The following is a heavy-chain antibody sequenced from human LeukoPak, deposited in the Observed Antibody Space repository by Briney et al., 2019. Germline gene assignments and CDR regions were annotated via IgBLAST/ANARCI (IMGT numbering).Heavy chain of an antibody. CDR3: AAGYSYGPLRFDY. CDR1: GGSISSYY. J-gene: IGHJ4*02. Sequence: PSETLSLTCTVSGGSISSYYWSWIRQPPGKGLEWIGYIYYSGSTNYNPSLKSRVTISVDTSKNQFSLKLSSVTAADPAVYYCAAGYSYGPLRFDYWGQGTLVTVSS. CDR2: IYYSGST. D-gene: IGHD5-18*01. V-gene: IGHV4-59*01.